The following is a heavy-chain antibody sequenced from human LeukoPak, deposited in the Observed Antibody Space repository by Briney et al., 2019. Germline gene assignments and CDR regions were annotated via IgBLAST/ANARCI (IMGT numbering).Heavy chain of an antibody. CDR1: GYSFTSYW. V-gene: IGHV5-51*01. J-gene: IGHJ3*02. CDR2: IYPGEFDT. CDR3: ATSCSSTSCYGNAFDI. D-gene: IGHD2-2*01. Sequence: GVSLQISCQGSGYSFTSYWIGWVRPMPGKGMEWMGIIYPGEFDTRYSPSSQGQVTISADKSISTAYLQWSSLKASDTAMYYCATSCSSTSCYGNAFDIWGQGTMVTVSS.